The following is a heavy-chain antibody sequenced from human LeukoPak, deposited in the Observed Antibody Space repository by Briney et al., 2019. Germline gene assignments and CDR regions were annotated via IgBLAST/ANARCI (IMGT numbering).Heavy chain of an antibody. CDR1: GFTFSSYG. D-gene: IGHD3-16*01. CDR3: ARGVGGVNYYFDY. CDR2: IWYDGSNK. Sequence: GGSLRLSCAASGFTFSSYGMHWVRQAPGKGLEWVAVIWYDGSNKHYADSVKGRFTISRDNSKNTLYLQMNSLRAEDTAVYYCARGVGGVNYYFDYWGQGTLVTVSS. V-gene: IGHV3-33*01. J-gene: IGHJ4*02.